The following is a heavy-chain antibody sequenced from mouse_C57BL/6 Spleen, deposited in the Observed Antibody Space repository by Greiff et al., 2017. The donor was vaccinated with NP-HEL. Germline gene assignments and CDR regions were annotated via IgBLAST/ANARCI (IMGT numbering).Heavy chain of an antibody. CDR1: GYAFTNYL. CDR3: ARDGSSYEYFDY. V-gene: IGHV1-54*01. CDR2: INPGSGGT. Sequence: QVQLQQSGAELVRPGTSVKVSCKASGYAFTNYLIEWVKQRPGQGLEWIGVINPGSGGTNYNEKFKGKATLTADKSSSTAYMQLSSLTSEDSAVSFCARDGSSYEYFDYWGQGTTLTVSS. D-gene: IGHD1-1*01. J-gene: IGHJ2*01.